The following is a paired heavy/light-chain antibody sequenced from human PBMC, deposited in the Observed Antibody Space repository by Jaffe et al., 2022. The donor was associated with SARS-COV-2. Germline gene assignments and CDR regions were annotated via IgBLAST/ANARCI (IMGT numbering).Light chain of an antibody. Sequence: SYELTQPPSVSVSPGQTARITCSGDALPKQYAYWYQQKPGQAPVLVIYKDSERPSGIPERFSGSSSGTTVTLTISGVQAEDEADYYCQSADSSVVFGGGTKLTVL. CDR3: QSADSSVV. CDR1: ALPKQY. V-gene: IGLV3-25*03. CDR2: KDS. J-gene: IGLJ2*01.
Heavy chain of an antibody. V-gene: IGHV5-51*01. CDR2: IYPGDSDT. J-gene: IGHJ1*01. CDR1: GYSFTSYW. CDR3: ARPGGYYYDSSGYPVSFRFEYFQH. D-gene: IGHD3-22*01. Sequence: EVQLVQSGAEVKKPGESLKISCKGSGYSFTSYWIGWVRQMPGKGLEWMGIIYPGDSDTRYSPSFQGQVTISADKSISTAYLQWSSLKASDTAMYYCARPGGYYYDSSGYPVSFRFEYFQHWGQGTLVTVSS.